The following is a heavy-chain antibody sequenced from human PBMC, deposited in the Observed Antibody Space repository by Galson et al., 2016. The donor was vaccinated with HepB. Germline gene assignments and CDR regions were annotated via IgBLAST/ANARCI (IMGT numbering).Heavy chain of an antibody. J-gene: IGHJ4*01. D-gene: IGHD5-24*01. CDR2: VNPKTGAM. CDR3: ARGADGYLRNNYVDI. V-gene: IGHV1-2*02. CDR1: GYIFSDFF. Sequence: SVKVSCKASGYIFSDFFIHWVRQAPGQGLEWMGFVNPKTGAMNPAPKFQGRGTMTGDPSVTTAYLELASRRSDDAAVYYCARGADGYLRNNYVDIWGQGSLVTVS.